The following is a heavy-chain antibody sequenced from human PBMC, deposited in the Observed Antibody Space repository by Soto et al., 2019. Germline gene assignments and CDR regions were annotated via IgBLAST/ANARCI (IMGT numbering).Heavy chain of an antibody. J-gene: IGHJ4*02. D-gene: IGHD2-2*01. CDR1: GYTFTGYY. Sequence: ASVKVSCKASGYTFTGYYMHWVRQAPGQGLEWMGWISAYNGNTNYAQKLQSRVTMTTDTSTSTAYIELRSLRSDDTAMYNNARERLPAAIRSVRDFDYWGQGTLVTVSS. CDR2: ISAYNGNT. V-gene: IGHV1-18*04. CDR3: ARERLPAAIRSVRDFDY.